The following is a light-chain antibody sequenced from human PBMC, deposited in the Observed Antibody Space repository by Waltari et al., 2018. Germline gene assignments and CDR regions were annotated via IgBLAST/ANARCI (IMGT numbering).Light chain of an antibody. CDR1: NSHIVRNS. CDR3: AAWDDSLTVSYV. J-gene: IGLJ1*01. Sequence: SVLTQPPPMPGTPGQTASISCSGTNSHIVRNSVFLYQQFPGTAPKLLIYRDDQRPSGVPERFSGSKSGTSASLAIRGLRSEDEADYYCAAWDDSLTVSYVFGSGTKVTV. V-gene: IGLV1-47*01. CDR2: RDD.